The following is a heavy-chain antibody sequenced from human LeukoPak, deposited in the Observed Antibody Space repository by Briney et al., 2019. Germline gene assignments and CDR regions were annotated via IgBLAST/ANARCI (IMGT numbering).Heavy chain of an antibody. CDR3: ARDRGYSSGWSFDY. CDR1: GGSISSGDYY. D-gene: IGHD6-19*01. CDR2: IYYSGST. J-gene: IGHJ4*02. Sequence: PSQTLSLXCTVSGGSISSGDYYWSWIRQPPAKGLEWIGYIYYSGSTYYNPSLKSRVTISVDTSKNQFSLKLSSVTAADTAVYYCARDRGYSSGWSFDYWGQGTLVTVSS. V-gene: IGHV4-30-4*08.